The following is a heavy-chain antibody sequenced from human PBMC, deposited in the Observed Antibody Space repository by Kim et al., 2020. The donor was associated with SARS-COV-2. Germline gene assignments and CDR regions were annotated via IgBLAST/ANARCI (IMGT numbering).Heavy chain of an antibody. CDR2: MNPNSGNT. Sequence: ASVKVSCKASGYTFTSYDINWVRQATGQGLEWMGWMNPNSGNTGYAQKFQGRVTMTRNTSISTAYMELSSLRSEDTAVYYCARGGYYYDSSGYYYYYYYGMDVWGQGTTVTVSS. CDR1: GYTFTSYD. D-gene: IGHD3-22*01. CDR3: ARGGYYYDSSGYYYYYYYGMDV. V-gene: IGHV1-8*01. J-gene: IGHJ6*02.